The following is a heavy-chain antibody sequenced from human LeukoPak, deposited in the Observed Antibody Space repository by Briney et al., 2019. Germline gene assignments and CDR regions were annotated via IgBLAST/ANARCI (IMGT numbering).Heavy chain of an antibody. D-gene: IGHD4-11*01. V-gene: IGHV1-2*06. CDR1: GYTFTDYY. CDR2: INPNSGAA. J-gene: IGHJ4*02. CDR3: ARAPYSNYATHFDY. Sequence: VASVKVSCKASGYTFTDYYMHWLRQAPGQGLEWMGRINPNSGAADYAQEFQGKVTMTRDTSINTVYMELSRLRSDDTAVYYCARAPYSNYATHFDYWAREPWSPSPQ.